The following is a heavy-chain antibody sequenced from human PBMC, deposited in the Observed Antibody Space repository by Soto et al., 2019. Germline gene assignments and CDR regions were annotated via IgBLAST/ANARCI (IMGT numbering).Heavy chain of an antibody. J-gene: IGHJ4*02. D-gene: IGHD3-22*01. Sequence: QVQLVDSGGGVVQPGRSLRLSCAASGFTFSSYAMHWVRQAPSKGLEWVAVISYDGNNKYYADSVKGRFTISRDNSKNMLYLQMHSLRAEDTAVYYCARTLYFDSSAETDYWGQGTLVTVSS. CDR3: ARTLYFDSSAETDY. CDR1: GFTFSSYA. V-gene: IGHV3-30-3*01. CDR2: ISYDGNNK.